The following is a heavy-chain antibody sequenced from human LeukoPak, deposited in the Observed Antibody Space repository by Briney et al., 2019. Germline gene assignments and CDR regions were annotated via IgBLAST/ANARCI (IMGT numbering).Heavy chain of an antibody. CDR3: VSTRFDY. CDR2: ISYDGSNK. D-gene: IGHD4-11*01. J-gene: IGHJ4*02. V-gene: IGHV3-30*03. CDR1: GFTLSSYG. Sequence: GGSLRLSCAASGFTLSSYGMHWVRQAPGKGLEWVAVISYDGSNKYYADSVKGRFTISRDNSKNTLYLQMNSLRAEDTAVYYCVSTRFDYWGQGTLVIVSS.